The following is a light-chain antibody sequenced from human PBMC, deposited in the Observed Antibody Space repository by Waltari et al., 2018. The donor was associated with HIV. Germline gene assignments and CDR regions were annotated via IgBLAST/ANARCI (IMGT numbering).Light chain of an antibody. CDR1: SSNIGCNY. CDR2: DNK. CDR3: GTWDSSLSAVV. J-gene: IGLJ2*01. Sequence: QSVLTQPPSVSAAPGQMVTISCSGSSSNIGCNYVSWYQHLPGTAPKLLIYDNKERPSGIPDRFSASKSGTSVALDITGLQTGDEGDYYCGTWDSSLSAVVFGGGTKLTVL. V-gene: IGLV1-51*01.